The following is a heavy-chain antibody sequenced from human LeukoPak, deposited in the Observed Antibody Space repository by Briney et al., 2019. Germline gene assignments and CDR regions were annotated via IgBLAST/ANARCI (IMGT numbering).Heavy chain of an antibody. D-gene: IGHD2-15*01. V-gene: IGHV1-18*01. CDR1: GYTFTSYG. CDR2: ISAYNGNT. Sequence: VASVKVSCKASGYTFTSYGISWVRQAPGQGLEWMGWISAYNGNTNYAQKLQGRVTMTTDTSTSTAYMELRSLRSDDTAVYYCARYGYCSGGSCYSGIDYWGQGTLVTVSS. J-gene: IGHJ4*02. CDR3: ARYGYCSGGSCYSGIDY.